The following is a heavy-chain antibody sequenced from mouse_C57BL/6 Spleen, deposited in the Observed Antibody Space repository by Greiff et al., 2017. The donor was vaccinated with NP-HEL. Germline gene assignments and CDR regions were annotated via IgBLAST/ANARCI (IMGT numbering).Heavy chain of an antibody. CDR3: ARAPYYGYERAVFAC. Sequence: EVKLVESGGGLVKPGGSLKLSCAASGFTFSSYAMSWVRQTPEKRLEWVATISDGGSYTYYPDNVTGRFTISRDHAKNNLYMQMSQQKAEDTAVYYCARAPYYGYERAVFACWGQGTLVTVSA. J-gene: IGHJ3*01. D-gene: IGHD2-2*01. V-gene: IGHV5-4*03. CDR1: GFTFSSYA. CDR2: ISDGGSYT.